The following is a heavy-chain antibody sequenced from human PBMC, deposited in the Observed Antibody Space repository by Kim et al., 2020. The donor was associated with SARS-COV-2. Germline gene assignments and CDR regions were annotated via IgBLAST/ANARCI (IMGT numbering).Heavy chain of an antibody. V-gene: IGHV1-69*13. J-gene: IGHJ4*02. CDR2: IIPIFGTA. D-gene: IGHD4-17*01. CDR1: GGTFSSYA. Sequence: SVKVSCKASGGTFSSYAISWVRQAPGQGLEWMGGIIPIFGTAYYAQKFQGRVTITADESTSTAYMELSSLRSEDTAVYYGAKDGLDTTVTTVRSQYYFDYWGQGTLVTVSS. CDR3: AKDGLDTTVTTVRSQYYFDY.